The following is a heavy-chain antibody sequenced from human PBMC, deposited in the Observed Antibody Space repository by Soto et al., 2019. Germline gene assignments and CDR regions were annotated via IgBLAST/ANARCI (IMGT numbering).Heavy chain of an antibody. J-gene: IGHJ5*02. V-gene: IGHV4-59*01. CDR3: AREAGGYVNWFDP. D-gene: IGHD5-12*01. CDR1: GCSISSYY. Sequence: SETPSLTCTVSGCSISSYYWSWIRQPPGKGLEWIGYIYYSGSTNYNPSLKSRVTISVDTSKNQFSLKLSSVTAADTAVYYCAREAGGYVNWFDPWGQGTLVTVSS. CDR2: IYYSGST.